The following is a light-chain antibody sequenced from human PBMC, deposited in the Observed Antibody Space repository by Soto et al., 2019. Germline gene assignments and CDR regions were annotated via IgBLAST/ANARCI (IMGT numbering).Light chain of an antibody. J-gene: IGKJ2*01. CDR3: EQNDNYSGYA. V-gene: IGKV1-5*03. Sequence: DIQMTQSPSTLSASVGDRVTITCRATHSIGSWLAWYQQKPGKAPKLLIYRASSLENGVPLRLSGRASGTELSHTISSLQPDDFAPYDCEQNDNYSGYAFGRGTKL. CDR1: HSIGSW. CDR2: RAS.